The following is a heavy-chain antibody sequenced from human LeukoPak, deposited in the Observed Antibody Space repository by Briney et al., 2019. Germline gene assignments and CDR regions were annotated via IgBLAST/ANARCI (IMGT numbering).Heavy chain of an antibody. CDR3: AKGGYYDSSGQYNWFDP. J-gene: IGHJ5*02. D-gene: IGHD3-22*01. V-gene: IGHV3-30*02. Sequence: GGSLRLSCAASGFTFSRSGMHWVRQAPGKGLEWVAFIRYDGSNKYYADSVKGRFTISRDNSKNTLYLQMNSLRAEDTAVYYCAKGGYYDSSGQYNWFDPWGQGTLVTVSS. CDR1: GFTFSRSG. CDR2: IRYDGSNK.